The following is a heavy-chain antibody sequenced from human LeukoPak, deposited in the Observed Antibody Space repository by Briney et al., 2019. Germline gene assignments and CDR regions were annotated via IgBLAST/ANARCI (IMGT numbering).Heavy chain of an antibody. V-gene: IGHV1-2*04. CDR3: ARGDAYSSPHQYYFDY. CDR1: GYTFTGYY. J-gene: IGHJ4*02. CDR2: INPNSGGT. Sequence: GASVKVSCKASGYTFTGYYMHWVRQAPGQGLEWMGWINPNSGGTNYAQKFQGWVTMTRDTSISTAYVELSRLRSDDTAVYYCARGDAYSSPHQYYFDYWGQGTLVTVSS. D-gene: IGHD6-19*01.